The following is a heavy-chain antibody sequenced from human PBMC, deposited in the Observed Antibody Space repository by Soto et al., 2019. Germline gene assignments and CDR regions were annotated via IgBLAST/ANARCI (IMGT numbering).Heavy chain of an antibody. Sequence: SVKVSCKASGGTFSSSAISWVRQAPGEGLEWMGGIIPIFGTANYAQKFQGRVTITADESTSTAYMGLSSLSSEYTALYSCARDVDCSRTSCYGNRFYPPGQRSMVSISS. CDR3: ARDVDCSRTSCYGNRFYP. J-gene: IGHJ5*02. D-gene: IGHD2-2*01. CDR1: GGTFSSSA. V-gene: IGHV1-69*13. CDR2: IIPIFGTA.